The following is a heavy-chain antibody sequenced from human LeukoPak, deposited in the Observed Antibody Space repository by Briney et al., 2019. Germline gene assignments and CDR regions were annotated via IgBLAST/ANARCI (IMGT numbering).Heavy chain of an antibody. CDR3: ASGKRGYSFGYAFDI. CDR1: GYTFTGYY. CDR2: INTNTGNP. Sequence: ASVKVSCKTSGYTFTGYYIHWVRQAPGQGLEWMGWINTNTGNPTYAQGFTGRFVFSLDTSVSTAYLQISSLKPADTAVYYCASGKRGYSFGYAFDIWGQGTMVTVSS. D-gene: IGHD5-18*01. V-gene: IGHV7-4-1*02. J-gene: IGHJ3*02.